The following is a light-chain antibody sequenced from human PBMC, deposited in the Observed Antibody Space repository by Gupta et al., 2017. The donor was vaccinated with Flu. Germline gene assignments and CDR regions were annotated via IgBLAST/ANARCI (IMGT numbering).Light chain of an antibody. CDR1: NIGSKS. J-gene: IGLJ3*02. CDR2: DDS. Sequence: YVLTQPPSVSVAPGPTARCTCGGTNIGSKSVHWYQQKPGQAPVLVVYDDSDRRSGIPERFSGSDSANTATLTIIRVEAGDEADYYCQVWDSSSDHPVFGGGTKLTVL. CDR3: QVWDSSSDHPV. V-gene: IGLV3-21*02.